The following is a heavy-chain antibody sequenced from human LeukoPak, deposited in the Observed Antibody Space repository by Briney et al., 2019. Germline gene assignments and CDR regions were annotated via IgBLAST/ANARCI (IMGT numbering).Heavy chain of an antibody. Sequence: GESLRISCKGSGSSFTSYWITWVRQMPGKGLEWMGRIDPTDSYTNYSPSFQGHVTISADKSISTAYLQWGSLKASDTAMYYCARRVPVGYCSGTSCSYGMDVWGQGTTVTVSS. CDR2: IDPTDSYT. CDR1: GSSFTSYW. J-gene: IGHJ6*02. CDR3: ARRVPVGYCSGTSCSYGMDV. D-gene: IGHD2-2*03. V-gene: IGHV5-10-1*01.